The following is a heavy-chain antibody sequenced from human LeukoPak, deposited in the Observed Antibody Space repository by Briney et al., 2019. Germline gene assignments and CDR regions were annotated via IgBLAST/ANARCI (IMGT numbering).Heavy chain of an antibody. CDR2: IIPIFGTA. D-gene: IGHD2-2*01. V-gene: IGHV1-69*13. CDR1: GGTFSSYA. J-gene: IGHJ5*02. Sequence: SVKVPCKASGGTFSSYAISWVRQAPGQGLEWMGGIIPIFGTANYAQKFQGRVTITADESTSTAYIELSSLRSEDTAVYYCASGYCSSTSCHGDWFDPWGQGTLVTVSS. CDR3: ASGYCSSTSCHGDWFDP.